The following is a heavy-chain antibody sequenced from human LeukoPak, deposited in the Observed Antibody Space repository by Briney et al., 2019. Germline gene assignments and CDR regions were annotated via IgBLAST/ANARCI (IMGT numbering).Heavy chain of an antibody. CDR2: INHSGST. CDR3: ARGRTTVTT. J-gene: IGHJ5*02. D-gene: IGHD4-17*01. V-gene: IGHV4-34*01. CDR1: GGSFSGYY. Sequence: PSETLSLTCAAYGGSFSGYYWSWIRQPPGKGLEWIGEINHSGSTNYNPSLKSRVTISVDTSKNQFSLKLSSVTAADTAVYYCARGRTTVTTWGQGTLVTVSS.